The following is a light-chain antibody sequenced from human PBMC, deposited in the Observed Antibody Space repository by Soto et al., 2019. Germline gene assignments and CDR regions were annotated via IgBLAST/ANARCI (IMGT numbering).Light chain of an antibody. Sequence: QSVLTQPPSVSGAPGQRVTISCTGSSSNIGAGYDVQWYQQLPGTAPKLLIYGNSNRPSGVPDRFSGSKSGTSASLAITGLQAEDEADYYCQSYDSSLSGYVVFGGGTKLTVL. V-gene: IGLV1-40*01. J-gene: IGLJ2*01. CDR1: SSNIGAGYD. CDR2: GNS. CDR3: QSYDSSLSGYVV.